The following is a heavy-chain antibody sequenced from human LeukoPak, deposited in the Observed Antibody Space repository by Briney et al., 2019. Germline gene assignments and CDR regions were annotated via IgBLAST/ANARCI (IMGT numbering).Heavy chain of an antibody. Sequence: SETLSLTCAVSGYSISSGYYWGWIRQPPGKGLEWIGSIYHSGSTYYNPSFKSRVTISVDTSKNQFSLKLSSVTAADTAVYYCARLGHPNWFDPWGQGTLVTVSS. D-gene: IGHD7-27*01. CDR2: IYHSGST. V-gene: IGHV4-38-2*01. CDR3: ARLGHPNWFDP. J-gene: IGHJ5*02. CDR1: GYSISSGYY.